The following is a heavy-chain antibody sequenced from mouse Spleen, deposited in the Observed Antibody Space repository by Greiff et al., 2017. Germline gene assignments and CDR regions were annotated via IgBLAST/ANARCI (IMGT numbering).Heavy chain of an antibody. CDR1: GYTFTDYN. V-gene: IGHV1-18*01. Sequence: VQLQQSGPELVKPGASVKIPCKASGYTFTDYNMDWVKQSHGKSLEWIGDINPNNGGTIYNQKFKGKATLTVDKSSSTAYMELRSLTSEDTAVYYCARSILLRWYFDVWGAGTTVTVSS. CDR3: ARSILLRWYFDV. J-gene: IGHJ1*01. D-gene: IGHD1-1*01. CDR2: INPNNGGT.